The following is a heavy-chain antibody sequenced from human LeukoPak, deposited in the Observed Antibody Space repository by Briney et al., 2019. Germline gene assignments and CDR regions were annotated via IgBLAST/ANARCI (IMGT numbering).Heavy chain of an antibody. CDR1: GFTFSSYG. Sequence: GGSLRLSCAASGFTFSSYGMHWVRQAPGKGLEWVAFIRYGGSNKYYADSVKGRFTISRDNSKNTLYLQMNSLRAEDTAVYYCAKFGIAAAGPFDYWGQGTLVTVSS. J-gene: IGHJ4*02. V-gene: IGHV3-30*02. D-gene: IGHD6-13*01. CDR3: AKFGIAAAGPFDY. CDR2: IRYGGSNK.